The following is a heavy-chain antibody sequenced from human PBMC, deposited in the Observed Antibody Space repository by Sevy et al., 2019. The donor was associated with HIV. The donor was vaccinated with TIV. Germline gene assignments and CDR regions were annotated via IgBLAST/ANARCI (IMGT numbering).Heavy chain of an antibody. V-gene: IGHV1-2*06. CDR2: INPISGGT. Sequence: ASVKVSCKAFGYGFTGYYIHWVRQAPGQGLEWMGRINPISGGTDDSHKFQGRVTMTRDTYISTAYLEITSLRSDDTAVYYCARAPTDFWTGGMYVWGQGTVVTVSS. CDR3: ARAPTDFWTGGMYV. CDR1: GYGFTGYY. D-gene: IGHD3-3*01. J-gene: IGHJ6*02.